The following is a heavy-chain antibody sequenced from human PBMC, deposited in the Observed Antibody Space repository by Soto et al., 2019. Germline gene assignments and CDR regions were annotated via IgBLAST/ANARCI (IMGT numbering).Heavy chain of an antibody. V-gene: IGHV3-72*01. D-gene: IGHD3-22*01. Sequence: PGGSLRLSCAASGFTFSNAWMSWVRQAPGKGLEWVGRTRNKANSYTTEYAASVKGRFTISRDDSKNSLYLQMNSLKTEDTAVYYCARGRYYYDSSGYLNDAFDIWGQGTMVTVSS. CDR2: TRNKANSYTT. CDR3: ARGRYYYDSSGYLNDAFDI. J-gene: IGHJ3*02. CDR1: GFTFSNAW.